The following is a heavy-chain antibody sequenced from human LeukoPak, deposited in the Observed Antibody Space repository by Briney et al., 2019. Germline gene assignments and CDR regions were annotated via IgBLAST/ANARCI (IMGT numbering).Heavy chain of an antibody. CDR3: ARDPRNVGLAP. V-gene: IGHV3-74*01. CDR2: INNDGSYT. Sequence: GGSLRLSCAASGFTFSGYWMHWVRQAPGKGLVWVSRINNDGSYTSYADSVKGRFTISGDDAKNTLYVQMNSLRAEDTAVYYCARDPRNVGLAPWGQGTLVTVSS. CDR1: GFTFSGYW. D-gene: IGHD2-15*01. J-gene: IGHJ5*02.